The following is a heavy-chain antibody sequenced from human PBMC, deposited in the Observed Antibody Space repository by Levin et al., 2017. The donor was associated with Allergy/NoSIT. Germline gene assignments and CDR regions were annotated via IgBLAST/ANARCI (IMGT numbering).Heavy chain of an antibody. CDR1: GFTFAEYA. D-gene: IGHD7-27*01. J-gene: IGHJ6*02. V-gene: IGHV3-49*03. CDR3: SRGALGYYYYGMDV. Sequence: GESLKISCTASGFTFAEYAMSWFRQAPGKGLEWVGVIRSKAWGTTTEYAASVKGRFTISRDDSSSIAYLQLNSQKTDDTAVYYCSRGALGYYYYGMDVWGQGTTVTVSS. CDR2: IRSKAWGTTT.